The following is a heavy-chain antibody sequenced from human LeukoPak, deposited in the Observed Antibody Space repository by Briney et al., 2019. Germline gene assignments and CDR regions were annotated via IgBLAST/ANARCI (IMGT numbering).Heavy chain of an antibody. Sequence: TSETLSLTCTVSGDSMTGYYWNWIRQPPGKGLEWIGYIYYTGSTNYNPSHTSRVTISVDTSNNKFSLRLSSVTAADTALYFCARASSGSRLTDHWGQGTLVTVSS. D-gene: IGHD1-26*01. CDR1: GDSMTGYY. CDR2: IYYTGST. CDR3: ARASSGSRLTDH. V-gene: IGHV4-59*01. J-gene: IGHJ4*02.